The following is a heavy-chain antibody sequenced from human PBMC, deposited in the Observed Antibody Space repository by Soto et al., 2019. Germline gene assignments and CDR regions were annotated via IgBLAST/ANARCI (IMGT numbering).Heavy chain of an antibody. Sequence: EVQLLESGGGLVQPGGSLRLSCAASGFTFSSYAMSWVRQAPGEGLEWVSAISGSGGSTYYAASVKGLFTTSGDNYKTTLYLKMSRLSAEDTAVYYGAKTVYYDFWSGPSRFDYGGQGTLVTVSS. CDR3: AKTVYYDFWSGPSRFDY. CDR1: GFTFSSYA. V-gene: IGHV3-23*01. CDR2: ISGSGGST. D-gene: IGHD3-3*01. J-gene: IGHJ4*02.